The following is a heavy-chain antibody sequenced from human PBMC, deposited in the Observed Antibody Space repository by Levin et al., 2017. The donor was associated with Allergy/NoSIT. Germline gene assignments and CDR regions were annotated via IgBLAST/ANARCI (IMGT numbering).Heavy chain of an antibody. D-gene: IGHD1-26*01. CDR2: MYSGGST. CDR3: ARGYSGNYAFDY. Sequence: GGSLRLSCAASGFTVSSNYMSWVRQAPGKGLEWVSVMYSGGSTYYADSVKGRFTISRDNSMNTLYLQMNSLRAEDTAVYYCARGYSGNYAFDYWGQGTLVTVSS. J-gene: IGHJ4*02. V-gene: IGHV3-53*01. CDR1: GFTVSSNY.